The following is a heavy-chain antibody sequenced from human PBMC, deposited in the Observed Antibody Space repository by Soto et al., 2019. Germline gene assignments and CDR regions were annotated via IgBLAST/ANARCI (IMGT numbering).Heavy chain of an antibody. CDR2: ISSGSTTI. D-gene: IGHD3-9*01. CDR3: ARMPTLARAYYDILTGYHLDY. CDR1: GVTFSTYS. V-gene: IGHV3-48*02. Sequence: EVQLEESGGGLVQPGASLRLSCAASGVTFSTYSMNWVRQAPGKGLEWVSYISSGSTTIYYADSVKGRFTISRDNAKNSLFLQMNSLRDDDTAVYYCARMPTLARAYYDILTGYHLDYWGQGTLVTVSS. J-gene: IGHJ4*02.